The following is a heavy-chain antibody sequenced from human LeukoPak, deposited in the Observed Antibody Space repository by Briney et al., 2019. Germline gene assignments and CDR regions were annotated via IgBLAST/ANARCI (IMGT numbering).Heavy chain of an antibody. CDR3: VRRGLPYYYGSGSFSD. V-gene: IGHV4-38-2*01. J-gene: IGHJ4*02. CDR1: GYSISSGYY. D-gene: IGHD3-10*01. CDR2: IYHSGST. Sequence: PSETLSLTCAVSGYSISSGYYWGWIRQPPGKGLEWIGSIYHSGSTYYNPSLKSRVTISVDTSKNQFSLKLSSVTATDTAVYYCVRRGLPYYYGSGSFSDWGQGTLVTVSS.